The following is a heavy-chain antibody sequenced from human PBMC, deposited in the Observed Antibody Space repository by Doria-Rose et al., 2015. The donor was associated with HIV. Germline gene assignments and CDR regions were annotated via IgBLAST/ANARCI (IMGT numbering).Heavy chain of an antibody. CDR1: GFTFDAYA. CDR3: IRAPDYSNGRFDP. J-gene: IGHJ5*02. D-gene: IGHD4-4*01. CDR2: ISWNSNSI. Sequence: VQLVQSGGGLVQPGRSLRLSCAASGFTFDAYALHWVRQVPGKGLEWVSGISWNSNSIAYADSVKGRFTISRDNVKNSLYLQMNSLRAADTALYYCIRAPDYSNGRFDPWGQGTLVTVSS. V-gene: IGHV3-9*01.